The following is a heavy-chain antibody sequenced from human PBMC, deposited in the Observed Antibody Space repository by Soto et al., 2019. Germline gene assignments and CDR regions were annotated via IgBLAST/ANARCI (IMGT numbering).Heavy chain of an antibody. CDR3: ARPLYAHWAFGI. CDR1: GDSMTISDFL. J-gene: IGHJ3*02. V-gene: IGHV4-39*01. D-gene: IGHD2-2*01. Sequence: QLLESGPGLVKPSETLSLSCTVSGDSMTISDFLWGWVRQSPGKGLEWIGGIYYSGSAYYNPSRGSRTTLSGDTSRNQFFVSVTSVTAADTAVYYFARPLYAHWAFGIWGQGKLVTVSS. CDR2: IYYSGSA.